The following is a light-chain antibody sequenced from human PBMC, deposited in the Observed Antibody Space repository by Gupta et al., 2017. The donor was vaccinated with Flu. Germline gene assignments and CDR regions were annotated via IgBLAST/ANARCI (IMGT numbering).Light chain of an antibody. J-gene: IGLJ2*01. Sequence: VLTPPPSMSLAPGRTARITCGGYVVGSNSVNWYQRKPGQAPVLVLSDDNDRPSGIPDRSSCSKSGNTATLIISRVEVGDDAEYYCQVWDNSRAPVVFGGGTRLTVL. V-gene: IGLV3-21*02. CDR1: VVGSNS. CDR2: DDN. CDR3: QVWDNSRAPVV.